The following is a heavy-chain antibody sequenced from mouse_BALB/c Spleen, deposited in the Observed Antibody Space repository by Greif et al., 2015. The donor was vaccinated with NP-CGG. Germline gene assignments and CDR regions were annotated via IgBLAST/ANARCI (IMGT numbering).Heavy chain of an antibody. CDR2: IYPGDGDT. D-gene: IGHD2-3*01. Sequence: QIQLQQSGAELARPGASVKLSCKASGYTFTSYWMQWVKQRPGQGLEWIGAIYPGDGDTRYTQKFKGKATLTADKSSSTAYMQLSSLASEDSAVYYCARWGDGFDYWGQGTTLTVSS. CDR3: ARWGDGFDY. J-gene: IGHJ2*01. V-gene: IGHV1-87*01. CDR1: GYTFTSYW.